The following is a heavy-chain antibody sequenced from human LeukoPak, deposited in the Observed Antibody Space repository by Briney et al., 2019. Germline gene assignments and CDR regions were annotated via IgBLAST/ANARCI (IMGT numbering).Heavy chain of an antibody. D-gene: IGHD1-26*01. J-gene: IGHJ4*02. CDR1: GFTFSSYD. V-gene: IGHV3-30*02. CDR3: ARSPPSSGSYQPYYFDY. CDR2: VRYDGSQK. Sequence: GGSLRFSCAASGFTFSSYDMYWVRQAPGKGLDWVAFVRYDGSQKYYADSVKGRFTLSRDNSKNTLYLQMNSLRAEDTAVYYCARSPPSSGSYQPYYFDYWGQGTLVTVSS.